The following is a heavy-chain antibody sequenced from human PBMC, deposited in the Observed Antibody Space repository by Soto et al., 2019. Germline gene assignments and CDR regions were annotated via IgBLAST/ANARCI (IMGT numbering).Heavy chain of an antibody. J-gene: IGHJ5*02. V-gene: IGHV1-2*02. Sequence: ASVKVSCKASGYTFTGYYMHWVRQAPGQGLEWMGWINPNSGGTNYAQKFQGRVTMTRETSISTAYMELSRLRSDATAVYYCARDSVAGKNWFDPWGQGTLVTVSS. CDR3: ARDSVAGKNWFDP. CDR2: INPNSGGT. CDR1: GYTFTGYY. D-gene: IGHD6-19*01.